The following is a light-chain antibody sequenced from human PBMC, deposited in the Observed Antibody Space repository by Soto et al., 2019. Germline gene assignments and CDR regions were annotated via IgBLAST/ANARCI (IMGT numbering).Light chain of an antibody. CDR1: SSDVGGYNY. CDR2: DVS. J-gene: IGLJ1*01. CDR3: SSYTSISTLDV. V-gene: IGLV2-14*01. Sequence: QSALTQPASASGSPGQSITISCTGTSSDVGGYNYVSWYQQHPGKAPKLMIFDVSNRPSGVSNRFSGSKSGNTASLTISGLQAEDEADYYCSSYTSISTLDVFGTGTKLTVL.